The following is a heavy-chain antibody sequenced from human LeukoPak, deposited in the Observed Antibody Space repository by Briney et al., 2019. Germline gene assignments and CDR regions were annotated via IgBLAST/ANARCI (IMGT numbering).Heavy chain of an antibody. CDR2: INSDGSST. D-gene: IGHD3-3*01. CDR3: ARANTIFGVVIRSFDY. V-gene: IGHV3-74*01. Sequence: QSGGSLRLSCAASGFTFSSYWMHWVRQAPGKGLVWVSRINSDGSSTSYADSVKGRFTISRDNAKNTLHLQMNSLRAEDTAVYYCARANTIFGVVIRSFDYWGQGTLVTVSS. J-gene: IGHJ4*02. CDR1: GFTFSSYW.